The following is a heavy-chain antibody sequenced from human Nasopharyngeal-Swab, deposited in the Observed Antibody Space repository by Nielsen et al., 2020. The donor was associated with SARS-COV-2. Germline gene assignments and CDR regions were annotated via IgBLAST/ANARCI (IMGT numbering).Heavy chain of an antibody. CDR3: ARESGSSQYSAYYMDV. Sequence: SVKVFCKPSGGTFNSYAFSWVRQAPGQGLEWMGRIIPVFGTTNCAQDFQGRVTITADKSTATAYMQLSILRSEDTAVYYCARESGSSQYSAYYMDVWGKGTAVTVSS. V-gene: IGHV1-69*06. D-gene: IGHD2-15*01. J-gene: IGHJ6*03. CDR1: GGTFNSYA. CDR2: IIPVFGTT.